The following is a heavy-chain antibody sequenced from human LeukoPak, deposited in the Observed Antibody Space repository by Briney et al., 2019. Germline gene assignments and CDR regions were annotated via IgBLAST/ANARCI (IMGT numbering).Heavy chain of an antibody. D-gene: IGHD6-13*01. CDR3: ASPYSGTWDLNF. J-gene: IGHJ4*02. Sequence: GGSLRLSCVASGFTFSNYWMTWVRQAPGKGLEWVANIKQDGSEKYYVDPVKGRFTISRDNAKNSLYLQMNSLSAEDTAVYYCASPYSGTWDLNFWGQGTLVTVSS. V-gene: IGHV3-7*01. CDR1: GFTFSNYW. CDR2: IKQDGSEK.